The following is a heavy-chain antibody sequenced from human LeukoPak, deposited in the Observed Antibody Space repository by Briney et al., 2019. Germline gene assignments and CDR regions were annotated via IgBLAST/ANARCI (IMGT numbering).Heavy chain of an antibody. CDR2: IYYSGST. D-gene: IGHD4-23*01. CDR3: ARGSAYGGWFDP. V-gene: IGHV4-59*01. J-gene: IGHJ5*02. Sequence: PSETLSLTCTVSGGSISSYYWSWIRQPPGKGLEWIGYIYYSGSTNYNPSLKSRVTISVDTSKNQFSLKLSSVTAADTAVYYCARGSAYGGWFDPWGQGTLVTVSS. CDR1: GGSISSYY.